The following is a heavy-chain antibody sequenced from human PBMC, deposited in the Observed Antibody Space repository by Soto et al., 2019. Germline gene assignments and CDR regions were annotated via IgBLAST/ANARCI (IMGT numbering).Heavy chain of an antibody. D-gene: IGHD7-27*01. CDR2: MNPNSGDT. CDR1: GYTFTNYD. Sequence: QVQLVQSGAEVKKPGASVKVSCKASGYTFTNYDINWVRQTTGQGLEWLGWMNPNSGDTGYAQKCQGRVTMTRNTAISTAYMELSSLRFEDTAIYSCARAPRNWGFDFWGQGTLVTVSS. V-gene: IGHV1-8*01. J-gene: IGHJ4*02. CDR3: ARAPRNWGFDF.